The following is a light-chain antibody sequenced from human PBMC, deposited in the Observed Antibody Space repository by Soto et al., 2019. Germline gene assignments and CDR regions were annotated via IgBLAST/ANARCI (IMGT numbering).Light chain of an antibody. CDR2: DAS. CDR1: QSVSSY. V-gene: IGKV3-11*01. CDR3: QQRSNWPT. J-gene: IGKJ1*01. Sequence: EIVLTQSPATLSLSPGERATLSCRASQSVSSYLAWYQQKPGQAPRLLIYDASNRATGIPARFSGSGSGTDFTLTISSLEPEDFAVYYCQQRSNWPTVGQGT.